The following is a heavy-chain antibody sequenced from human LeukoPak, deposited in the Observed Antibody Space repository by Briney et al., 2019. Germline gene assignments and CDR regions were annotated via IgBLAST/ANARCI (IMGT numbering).Heavy chain of an antibody. J-gene: IGHJ4*02. V-gene: IGHV3-7*01. Sequence: GGSLRLSCAASGFTFSSHSMGWVRQAPGKGLECVATIGLDGAQKDFVDSVKGRFTLSRDNAKNSLCLEMNRLRVEDTSVYYWARWRGLQSEFDCWGQGTLVTVSS. CDR2: IGLDGAQK. D-gene: IGHD5-24*01. CDR1: GFTFSSHS. CDR3: ARWRGLQSEFDC.